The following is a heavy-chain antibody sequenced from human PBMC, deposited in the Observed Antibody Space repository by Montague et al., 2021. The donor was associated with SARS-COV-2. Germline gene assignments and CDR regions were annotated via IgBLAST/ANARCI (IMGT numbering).Heavy chain of an antibody. CDR2: ISSDGTNK. V-gene: IGHV3-30*04. D-gene: IGHD6-19*01. CDR3: ARPGVGNNGWYLSYFEY. Sequence: SLRLSCAASGFTLSSYSMYWVRQAPGKGLEWVAVISSDGTNKYFRESVRGRFTISRDKSNNTVFLQMSSLRPEDTAVYYCARPGVGNNGWYLSYFEYWGQGSLVTVST. J-gene: IGHJ4*02. CDR1: GFTLSSYS.